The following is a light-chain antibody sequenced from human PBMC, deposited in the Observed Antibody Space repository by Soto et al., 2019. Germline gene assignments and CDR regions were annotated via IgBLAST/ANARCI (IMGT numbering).Light chain of an antibody. V-gene: IGLV1-47*02. CDR3: AAWDDSVSGLV. CDR2: SNS. CDR1: NSNIGKNY. Sequence: QSVLTQPPSASGAPGQRVTISCSGSNSNIGKNYVYWYQQLPGTAPKLLIYSNSQRPSGVPDRFSGSKSGTSASLAISGLRSEDEADYSCAAWDDSVSGLVFGGGTKLTVL. J-gene: IGLJ2*01.